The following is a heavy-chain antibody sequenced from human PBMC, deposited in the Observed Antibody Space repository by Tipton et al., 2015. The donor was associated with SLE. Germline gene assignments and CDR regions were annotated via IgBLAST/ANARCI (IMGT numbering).Heavy chain of an antibody. D-gene: IGHD3-22*01. CDR2: ISGGPT. V-gene: IGHV3-23*01. J-gene: IGHJ4*02. Sequence: GSLRLSCVGSGFRFDISGMSWVRQAPGTGLEWVSSISGGPTYYADSLRGRFTISRDNSKNTLYLQMNSLRAEDTAVYYCAHRGTSSGYYYYFDYWGQGTLVTVSS. CDR1: GFRFDISG. CDR3: AHRGTSSGYYYYFDY.